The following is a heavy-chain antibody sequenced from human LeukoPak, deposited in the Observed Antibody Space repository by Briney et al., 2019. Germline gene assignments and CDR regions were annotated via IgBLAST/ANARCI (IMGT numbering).Heavy chain of an antibody. V-gene: IGHV4-34*01. Sequence: PSETLSLTCDVSGGSFSGYYWSWIRQSPGKGLEWIGEISHSGITNYNPPLKSRVTMSVGASSTQFSLIMTSVTAADTAVYYCATSGWNGGGGFDPWGQGTLVIVSS. D-gene: IGHD3-16*01. CDR3: ATSGWNGGGGFDP. J-gene: IGHJ5*02. CDR1: GGSFSGYY. CDR2: ISHSGIT.